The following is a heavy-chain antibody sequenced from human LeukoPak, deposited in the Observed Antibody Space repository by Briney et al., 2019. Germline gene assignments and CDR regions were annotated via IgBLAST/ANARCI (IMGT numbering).Heavy chain of an antibody. J-gene: IGHJ4*02. CDR3: AKGATVTLNFDY. Sequence: HAGGSLRLSCAASGFAFNPYAKSWVRQAPGKGLEWVAVISYDGSNKYYADSVKGRFTISRDNSKNTLYLQMNSLRAEDTAVYYCAKGATVTLNFDYWGQGTLVTVSS. CDR1: GFAFNPYA. D-gene: IGHD4-17*01. V-gene: IGHV3-30*18. CDR2: ISYDGSNK.